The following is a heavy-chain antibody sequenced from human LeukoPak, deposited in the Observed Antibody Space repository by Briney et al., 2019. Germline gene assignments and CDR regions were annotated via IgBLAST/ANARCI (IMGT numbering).Heavy chain of an antibody. CDR3: AREGAGAREYYYGMDV. Sequence: GRSLRLSCAASGFTFSSYAMHWVRQAPGKGLEWVAVISYDGSNKYYADSVKGRFTISRDNSKNTLYLQMNSLRAEDTAVYYCAREGAGAREYYYGMDVWGQGTTVTVSS. V-gene: IGHV3-30-3*01. CDR1: GFTFSSYA. CDR2: ISYDGSNK. J-gene: IGHJ6*02. D-gene: IGHD1-26*01.